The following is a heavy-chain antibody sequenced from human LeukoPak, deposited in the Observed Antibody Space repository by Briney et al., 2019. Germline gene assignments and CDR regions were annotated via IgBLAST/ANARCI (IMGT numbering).Heavy chain of an antibody. CDR3: ARGEYSSSYYFYYMDV. V-gene: IGHV4-31*03. J-gene: IGHJ6*03. Sequence: SETLSLTCTASGGSISSGGYYWSWIRQHPGKGLEWIGYIYYSGSTYYNPSLKSRITMSVDTSKNQFSLKLSSVTAADTAVYYCARGEYSSSYYFYYMDVWGKGTTVTVSS. CDR1: GGSISSGGYY. D-gene: IGHD6-6*01. CDR2: IYYSGST.